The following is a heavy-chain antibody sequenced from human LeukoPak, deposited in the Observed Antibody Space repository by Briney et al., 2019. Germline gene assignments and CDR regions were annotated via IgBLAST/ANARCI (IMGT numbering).Heavy chain of an antibody. Sequence: HTGGSLRLSCAASGFTFSSYAMSWARQAPGKGLEWVSAISGSGGSTYYADSVKGRFTISRDNSKNTLYLQMNSLRAEDTAVYYCAKGKGYSYVYFDYWGQGTLVTVSS. J-gene: IGHJ4*02. D-gene: IGHD5-18*01. CDR1: GFTFSSYA. CDR3: AKGKGYSYVYFDY. V-gene: IGHV3-23*01. CDR2: ISGSGGST.